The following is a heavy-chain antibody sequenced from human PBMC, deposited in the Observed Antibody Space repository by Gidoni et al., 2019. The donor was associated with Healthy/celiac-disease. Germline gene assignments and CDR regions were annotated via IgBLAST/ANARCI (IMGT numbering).Heavy chain of an antibody. CDR2: IYWDDDK. D-gene: IGHD4-17*01. J-gene: IGHJ4*02. CDR3: AHSEFGIYGDPTFVL. CDR1: GFSLSPSGVG. V-gene: IGHV2-5*02. Sequence: QITLKESGPTLVTPTQTLTLTCPFSGFSLSPSGVGVGCIRQPPGKALEWLALIYWDDDKRYSPSLKSRLTITKDTSKNQVVLTMTNMDPVDTATYYCAHSEFGIYGDPTFVLWGQGTLVTVSS.